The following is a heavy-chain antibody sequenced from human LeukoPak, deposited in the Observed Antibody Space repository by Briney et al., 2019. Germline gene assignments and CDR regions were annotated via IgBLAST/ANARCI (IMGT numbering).Heavy chain of an antibody. CDR3: ARPDGSSGWYYVGY. Sequence: ASVKVSCKASGYTFTGYYMHWVRQAPGQGLEWMGWINPNSGGTDYAQKFQGRVTMTRDMSTSTVYMELSGLRSEDTAVYYCARPDGSSGWYYVGYWGQGTLVTVSS. V-gene: IGHV1-2*02. CDR1: GYTFTGYY. D-gene: IGHD6-19*01. CDR2: INPNSGGT. J-gene: IGHJ4*02.